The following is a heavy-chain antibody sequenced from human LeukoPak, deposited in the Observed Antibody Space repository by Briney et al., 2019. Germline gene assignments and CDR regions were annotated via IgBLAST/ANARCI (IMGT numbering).Heavy chain of an antibody. CDR3: ARPTKEGSSWYWWFDP. CDR2: INNDGSSK. V-gene: IGHV3-74*01. Sequence: PGGSLRLSCAASGFTFSSYWMHWVRQAPGKGLVWVSRINNDGSSKNYADSVKGRFTISRDNAKNTLYLQMNSLRAEDTAVYYCARPTKEGSSWYWWFDPWGQGTLVTVSS. D-gene: IGHD6-13*01. J-gene: IGHJ5*02. CDR1: GFTFSSYW.